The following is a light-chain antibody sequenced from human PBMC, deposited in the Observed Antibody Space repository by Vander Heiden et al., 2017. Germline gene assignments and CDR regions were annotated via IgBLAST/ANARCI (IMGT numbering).Light chain of an antibody. CDR1: QCVSGY. Sequence: EIVLTQSPATLSLSPGERATLSCRASQCVSGYLAWYQQKSGQAPRLLIYDASNRATGIPARFSGSGSGTDFTLTISSLEPEDFAVYYCQQRSRWPPYTFGQGTKLEI. J-gene: IGKJ2*01. V-gene: IGKV3-11*01. CDR3: QQRSRWPPYT. CDR2: DAS.